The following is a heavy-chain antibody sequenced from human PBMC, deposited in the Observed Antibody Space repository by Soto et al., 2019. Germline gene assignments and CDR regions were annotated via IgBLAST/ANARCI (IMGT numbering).Heavy chain of an antibody. J-gene: IGHJ6*02. V-gene: IGHV1-69*01. D-gene: IGHD5-12*01. CDR1: GGTFSSYA. CDR2: IIPIFGTA. CDR3: VRGTRGLRRDGYKSLDYYYYYGMDV. Sequence: QVQLVQSGSEVKKPGSSVKVSCKASGGTFSSYAISWVRQAPGQGLEWMGGIIPIFGTANYAQKFQGRVTITADESTSTAYMELISLRSEDTAVYYCVRGTRGLRRDGYKSLDYYYYYGMDVWGQGTTVTVSS.